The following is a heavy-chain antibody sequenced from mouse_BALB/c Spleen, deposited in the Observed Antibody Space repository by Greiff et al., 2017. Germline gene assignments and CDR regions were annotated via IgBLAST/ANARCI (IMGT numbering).Heavy chain of an antibody. CDR3: ASEGDGYEYFDY. J-gene: IGHJ2*01. Sequence: VQLQQSGAELVKPGASVKLSCTASGFNIKDTYMHWVKQRPEQGLEWIGRIDPANGNTKYDPKFQGKATLTADTSSNTAYLQLSSLTSEDTAVYCGASEGDGYEYFDYWGQGTTLTVSS. V-gene: IGHV14-3*02. D-gene: IGHD1-2*01. CDR2: IDPANGNT. CDR1: GFNIKDTY.